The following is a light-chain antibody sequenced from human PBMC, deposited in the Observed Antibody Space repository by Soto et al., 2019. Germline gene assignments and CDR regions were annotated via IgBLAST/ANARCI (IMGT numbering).Light chain of an antibody. CDR3: QSYDSSLVRV. J-gene: IGLJ2*01. CDR2: GNS. Sequence: QSALTQPPSVSGAPGQRVTISCTGSSSNIGAGYDVHWYQQLPGTAPKLLIYGNSNRPSGVPDRVSGSKSGTSASLGITGLQGEDDADYYCQSYDSSLVRVFGGGTKLTVL. V-gene: IGLV1-40*01. CDR1: SSNIGAGYD.